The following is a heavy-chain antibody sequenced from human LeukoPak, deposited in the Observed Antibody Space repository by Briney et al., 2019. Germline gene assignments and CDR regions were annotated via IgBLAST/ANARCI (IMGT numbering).Heavy chain of an antibody. V-gene: IGHV4-4*07. D-gene: IGHD3-10*01. Sequence: PSETLSLTCTVSGGSISSYYWSWIRQPSGKGLEWIGRIYTSGSTNYNPSLKSRVTMSVDTSKNQFSLKLSSVTAADTAVYYCARDQYYYTSRSGGSWFDPWGQGTLVTVSS. CDR3: ARDQYYYTSRSGGSWFDP. CDR1: GGSISSYY. CDR2: IYTSGST. J-gene: IGHJ5*02.